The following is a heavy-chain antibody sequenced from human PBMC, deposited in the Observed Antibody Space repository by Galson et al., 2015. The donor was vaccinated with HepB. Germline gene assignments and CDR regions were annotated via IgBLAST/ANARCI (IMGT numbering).Heavy chain of an antibody. V-gene: IGHV3-30-3*01. CDR2: ISFDGRNS. Sequence: SLRVSCAASGFDFNDSSMHWVRQSPGKGLEWVAGISFDGRNSYYADSVKGRFIISRDSSKKTVYLQMNSLRSKDTAVYYCARSAAGRTATTTLAWGQGILVTASS. D-gene: IGHD4-17*01. CDR1: GFDFNDSS. CDR3: ARSAAGRTATTTLA. J-gene: IGHJ5*02.